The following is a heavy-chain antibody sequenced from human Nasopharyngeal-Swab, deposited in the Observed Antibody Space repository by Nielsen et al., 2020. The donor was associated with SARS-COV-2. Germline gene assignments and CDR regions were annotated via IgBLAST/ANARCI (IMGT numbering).Heavy chain of an antibody. CDR2: SSSSSSTI. CDR3: ARAGGGYSGYVGY. D-gene: IGHD5-12*01. V-gene: IGHV3-48*04. J-gene: IGHJ4*02. CDR1: GFTFSSYS. Sequence: GSLRLSCAASGFTFSSYSMNWVRQAPGKGLEWVSYSSSSSSTIYYADSVKGRFTISRDNAKNSLYLQMNSLRAEDTAVYYCARAGGGYSGYVGYWGQGTLVTVSS.